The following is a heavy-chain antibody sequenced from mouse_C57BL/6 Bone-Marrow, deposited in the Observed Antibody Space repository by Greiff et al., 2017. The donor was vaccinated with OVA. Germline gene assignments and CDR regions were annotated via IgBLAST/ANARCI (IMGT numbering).Heavy chain of an antibody. CDR2: ISSGGSYT. CDR3: ARHELTGTAWFAY. V-gene: IGHV5-6*01. J-gene: IGHJ3*01. Sequence: EVQLVESGGDLVKPGGSLKLSCAASGFTFSSYGMSWVRQTPDKRLEWVATISSGGSYTYYPDSVKGRFTISRDNAKNTLYLQMSSLKSEDTAMYYCARHELTGTAWFAYWGQGTLVTVSA. D-gene: IGHD4-1*01. CDR1: GFTFSSYG.